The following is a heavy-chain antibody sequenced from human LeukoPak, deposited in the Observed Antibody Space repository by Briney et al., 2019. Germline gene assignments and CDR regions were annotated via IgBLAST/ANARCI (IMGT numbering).Heavy chain of an antibody. CDR1: GFTFSSYG. Sequence: GGSLRLSCAASGFTFSSYGMHWVRQAPGKGLEWVAAVWYDGSNKYYADSVKGRFTISRDNSKNTLYLQMNSLRAEDTAVYYCARAGASYSGYDVPYYYYGMDVWGQGTTVTVSS. V-gene: IGHV3-33*01. CDR3: ARAGASYSGYDVPYYYYGMDV. J-gene: IGHJ6*02. D-gene: IGHD5-12*01. CDR2: VWYDGSNK.